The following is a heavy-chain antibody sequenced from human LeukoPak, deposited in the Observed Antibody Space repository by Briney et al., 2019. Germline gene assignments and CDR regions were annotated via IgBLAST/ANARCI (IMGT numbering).Heavy chain of an antibody. Sequence: SQTLSLTCTVSGGSISSGSYYWSWIRQPAGKGLEWIGRIYTSGSTNYNPSLKSRVTISVDTSKNQFSLKLGSVTAADTAVYYCARDRDYYDSSGYNGAGWFDPWGQGTLVTVSS. J-gene: IGHJ5*02. CDR1: GGSISSGSYY. V-gene: IGHV4-61*02. CDR3: ARDRDYYDSSGYNGAGWFDP. CDR2: IYTSGST. D-gene: IGHD3-22*01.